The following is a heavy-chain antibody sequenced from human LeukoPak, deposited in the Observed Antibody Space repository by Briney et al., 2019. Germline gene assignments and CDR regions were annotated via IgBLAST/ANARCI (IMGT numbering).Heavy chain of an antibody. J-gene: IGHJ4*02. Sequence: GGSLRLSCAASGFTFSSYGMHWVRQAPGKGLEWVAVIWYVGSNKYYADSVKGRFTISRDNSKNTLHLQMNSLRAEDTAVYYCARDQDCSGGSCYIDYWGQGTLVTVSS. CDR1: GFTFSSYG. V-gene: IGHV3-33*01. CDR2: IWYVGSNK. CDR3: ARDQDCSGGSCYIDY. D-gene: IGHD2-15*01.